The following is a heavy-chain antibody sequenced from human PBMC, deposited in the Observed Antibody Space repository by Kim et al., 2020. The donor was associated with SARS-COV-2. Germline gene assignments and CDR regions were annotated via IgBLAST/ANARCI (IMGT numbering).Heavy chain of an antibody. D-gene: IGHD6-19*01. Sequence: SETLSLTCTVSGGSISSSSYYWGWIRQPPGKGLEWIGSIYYSGSTYYNPSLKSRVTISVDTSKNQFSLKLSSVTAADTAVYYCARHSPVAGRGWYFDYWGQGTLVTVSS. CDR1: GGSISSSSYY. V-gene: IGHV4-39*01. J-gene: IGHJ4*02. CDR2: IYYSGST. CDR3: ARHSPVAGRGWYFDY.